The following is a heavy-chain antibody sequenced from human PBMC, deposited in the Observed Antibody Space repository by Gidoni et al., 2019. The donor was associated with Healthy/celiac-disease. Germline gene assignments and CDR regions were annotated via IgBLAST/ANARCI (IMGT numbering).Heavy chain of an antibody. D-gene: IGHD2-21*02. Sequence: EVQLVESGGGRVKPGGSLRLSCAASGLTFSSYSMNWVRQAPGKGLKWVSSISSSSSYIYYADSVKGRFTISRDNAKNSLYLQMNSLRAEDTAVYYCAREGYCGGDCHPHLDFWGQGTLVTVSS. J-gene: IGHJ4*02. CDR1: GLTFSSYS. V-gene: IGHV3-21*01. CDR3: AREGYCGGDCHPHLDF. CDR2: ISSSSSYI.